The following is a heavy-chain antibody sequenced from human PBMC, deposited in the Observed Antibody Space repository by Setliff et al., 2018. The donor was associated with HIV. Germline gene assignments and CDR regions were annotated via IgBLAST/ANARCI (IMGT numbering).Heavy chain of an antibody. V-gene: IGHV3-23*01. Sequence: GGSLRLSCAASGFTFNTYAMSWVRQAPGKGLEWVSVSSGSGGSTFYAESVKGRFTISRDNSKNTLYLQMNRLRVEDTAVYYCAKDGISGGAYPPYYFDYWGHGTRVTVSS. CDR2: SSGSGGST. D-gene: IGHD2-15*01. CDR3: AKDGISGGAYPPYYFDY. CDR1: GFTFNTYA. J-gene: IGHJ4*01.